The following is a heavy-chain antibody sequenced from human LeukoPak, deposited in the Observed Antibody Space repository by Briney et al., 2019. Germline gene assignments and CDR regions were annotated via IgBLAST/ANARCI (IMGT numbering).Heavy chain of an antibody. Sequence: ASVKVSSKASGYTFTTSGISWVRHAPGQGLEWMGWISPYNGNTNYAQKVQGRVTMTTDTSTSTAHMELRTLRSDDTAVYYCARGLGATTFADFDYWGQGTLVTVSS. V-gene: IGHV1-18*01. J-gene: IGHJ4*02. D-gene: IGHD1-26*01. CDR2: ISPYNGNT. CDR3: ARGLGATTFADFDY. CDR1: GYTFTTSG.